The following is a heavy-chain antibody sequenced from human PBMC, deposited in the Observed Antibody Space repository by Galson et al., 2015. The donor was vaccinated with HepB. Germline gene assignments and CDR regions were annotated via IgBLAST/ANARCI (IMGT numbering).Heavy chain of an antibody. D-gene: IGHD3-16*01. CDR1: GGSISISSYY. J-gene: IGHJ3*02. V-gene: IGHV4-39*07. CDR3: RSTGDKMKNDAFDI. CDR2: IYYSGST. Sequence: SETLSLTCTVSGGSISISSYYWGWIRQPPGKGLEWIGSIYYSGSTYYNPSLKSRVTISIDTSKNQFSLKMSSVTAADTAVYYCRSTGDKMKNDAFDIWGQGTMVTVSS.